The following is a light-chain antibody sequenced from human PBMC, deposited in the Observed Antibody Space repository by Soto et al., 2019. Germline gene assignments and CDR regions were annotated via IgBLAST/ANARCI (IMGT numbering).Light chain of an antibody. CDR2: DVS. V-gene: IGKV1D-13*01. CDR1: QIISTY. J-gene: IGKJ1*01. CDR3: QQYNNWPRT. Sequence: IQMTQSPSSLSASVVDRVTITCLASQIISTYLHWYQQKPGKAPKLLIYDVSSLESGVPSRFSGSGSGTDFTLTISGLQPNDFAVYYCQQYNNWPRTLGQGTKVDIK.